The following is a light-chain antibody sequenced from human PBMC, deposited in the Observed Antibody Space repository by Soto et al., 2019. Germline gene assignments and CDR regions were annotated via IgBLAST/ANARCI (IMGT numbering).Light chain of an antibody. V-gene: IGKV1-8*01. CDR3: QHYKNYPWT. CDR2: GAS. CDR1: QDVGRY. Sequence: ALRMTQSPSSLSASAGDRLAIACRARQDVGRYLAWYQQKPGQAPKLLIYGASTLQSGVPSRFSGGGSGTDFTLTVSCLQSEDFATYYCQHYKNYPWTFGQGTKVEIK. J-gene: IGKJ1*01.